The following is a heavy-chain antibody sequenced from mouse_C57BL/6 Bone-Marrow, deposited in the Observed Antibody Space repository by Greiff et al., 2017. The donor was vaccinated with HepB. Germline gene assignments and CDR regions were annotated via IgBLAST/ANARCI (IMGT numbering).Heavy chain of an antibody. D-gene: IGHD1-3*01. CDR2: ISSGGDYI. CDR1: GFTFSSYA. CDR3: TKVLAAFDV. Sequence: EVMLVESGEGLVKPGGSPKLSCAASGFTFSSYAMSWVRQTPEKRLEWVAYISSGGDYIYYADTVKGRFTISSDNARNTLYLQMSSLKSEDTAMYYCTKVLAAFDVWGTGTTVTVSS. V-gene: IGHV5-9-1*02. J-gene: IGHJ1*03.